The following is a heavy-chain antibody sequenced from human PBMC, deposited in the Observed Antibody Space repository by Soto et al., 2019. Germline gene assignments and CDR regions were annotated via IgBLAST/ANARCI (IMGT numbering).Heavy chain of an antibody. D-gene: IGHD2-15*01. Sequence: QVQLQESGPGLVKPSETLSLTCTVSGGSISSYYWNWIRQPPGKGLEWIGYIYNTRSTNYNPSPESRVTMSVDASKNQCSLKLSSVTAADTAVYYCARQSYCSAGSCYYVDFWGQGTLVTVSS. V-gene: IGHV4-59*08. CDR1: GGSISSYY. CDR2: IYNTRST. CDR3: ARQSYCSAGSCYYVDF. J-gene: IGHJ4*02.